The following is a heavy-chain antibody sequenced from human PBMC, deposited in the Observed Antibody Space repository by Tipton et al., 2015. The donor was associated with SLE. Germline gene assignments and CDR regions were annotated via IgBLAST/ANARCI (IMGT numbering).Heavy chain of an antibody. CDR3: AKDQGSGVYYLYGMGV. CDR2: ISGSGGST. V-gene: IGHV3-23*01. J-gene: IGHJ6*02. D-gene: IGHD6-19*01. Sequence: SLRLSCAASGFTFSSCAMSWVRQAPGKGLEWVSAISGSGGSTYYADSVKGRFTISRDSSKNTLYLQMNSLRAEDTAVYYCAKDQGSGVYYLYGMGVWGQGTTVTVSS. CDR1: GFTFSSCA.